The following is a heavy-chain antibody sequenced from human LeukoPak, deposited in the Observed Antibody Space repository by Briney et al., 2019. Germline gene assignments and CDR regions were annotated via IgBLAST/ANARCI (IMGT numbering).Heavy chain of an antibody. D-gene: IGHD5-18*01. CDR2: ISGSGGST. CDR3: AKDLPGGYSYGTFDY. J-gene: IGHJ4*02. CDR1: GFTFRSYA. Sequence: GGSLRLSCAASGFTFRSYAMSWVRQAPGKGLEWVSAISGSGGSTYYADSVKGRFTISRDNSKNTLYLQMNSLRAEDTAVYYCAKDLPGGYSYGTFDYWGQGTLVTVSS. V-gene: IGHV3-23*01.